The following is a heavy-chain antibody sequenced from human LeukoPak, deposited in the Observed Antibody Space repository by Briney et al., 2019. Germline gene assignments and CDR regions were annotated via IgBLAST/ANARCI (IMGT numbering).Heavy chain of an antibody. J-gene: IGHJ5*02. D-gene: IGHD6-13*01. CDR1: GGSIRSGAYY. Sequence: SQTLSLTCSVSGGSIRSGAYYWSWIRQPAGKGLEWIGRIYTSGSTNYNPSLKSRVTISVDTSKNQFSLKLSSVTAADTAVYYCARLEMSSSWHYPNWFDPWGQGTLVTVSS. CDR2: IYTSGST. V-gene: IGHV4-61*02. CDR3: ARLEMSSSWHYPNWFDP.